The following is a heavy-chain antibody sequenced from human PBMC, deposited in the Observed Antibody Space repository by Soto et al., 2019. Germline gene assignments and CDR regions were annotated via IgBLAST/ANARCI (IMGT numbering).Heavy chain of an antibody. V-gene: IGHV4-4*02. J-gene: IGHJ4*02. Sequence: SETLSLTCAVSGDSISSSVWWTWVRQPPGKGLEWIGEVFHTGNTNYNPSLKSRVTMSVDKSTNEFSLKVTYVTAADTAIYYCERKAWVRFAYWGQGALVTVSS. CDR3: ERKAWVRFAY. CDR1: GDSISSSVW. D-gene: IGHD7-27*01. CDR2: VFHTGNT.